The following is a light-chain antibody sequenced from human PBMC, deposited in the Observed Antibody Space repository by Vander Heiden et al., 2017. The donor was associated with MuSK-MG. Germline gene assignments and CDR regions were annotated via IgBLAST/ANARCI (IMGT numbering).Light chain of an antibody. Sequence: DIQITHSPASLSASVGDRVNITCRASQDISFWLAWYQQKPEQAPKSLIYGASVLQSGVPPRFSGSGSGTDFTLTISSLQPEDFATYYCQQHSYYPLTFGGGTKVEIK. CDR3: QQHSYYPLT. CDR1: QDISFW. CDR2: GAS. V-gene: IGKV1D-16*01. J-gene: IGKJ4*01.